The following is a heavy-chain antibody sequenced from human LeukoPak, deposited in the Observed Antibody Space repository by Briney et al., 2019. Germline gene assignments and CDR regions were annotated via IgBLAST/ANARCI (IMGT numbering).Heavy chain of an antibody. Sequence: SETLSLTCAVYGGSFSGYYWSWIRQPPGKGLEWIGEINHSGCTNYNPSLKSRVTISVDTSKNQFSLKLSSVTAADTAVYYCARQRYCSSTSCYKFDPWGQGTLVTVSS. CDR2: INHSGCT. J-gene: IGHJ5*02. CDR3: ARQRYCSSTSCYKFDP. CDR1: GGSFSGYY. V-gene: IGHV4-34*01. D-gene: IGHD2-2*02.